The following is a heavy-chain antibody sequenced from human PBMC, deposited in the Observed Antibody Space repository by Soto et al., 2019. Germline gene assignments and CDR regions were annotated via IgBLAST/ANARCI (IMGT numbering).Heavy chain of an antibody. V-gene: IGHV5-51*01. D-gene: IGHD5-12*01. CDR3: ARHGSVATKGETYDY. CDR1: GYSFTSYW. J-gene: IGHJ4*02. CDR2: IYPGDSDT. Sequence: PGESLKISCNGSGYSFTSYWICWVRQMPWKGLEWMGIIYPGDSDTRYSPSFQGQVTISADKSISTAYLQWSSLKASDTAMYYCARHGSVATKGETYDYWGQGTLVTVSS.